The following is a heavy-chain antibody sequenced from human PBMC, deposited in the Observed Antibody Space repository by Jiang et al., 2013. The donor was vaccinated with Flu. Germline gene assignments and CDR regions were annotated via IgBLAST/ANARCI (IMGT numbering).Heavy chain of an antibody. CDR1: GFTFSSYE. D-gene: IGHD1-26*01. CDR3: ARAPIVGATTFDY. V-gene: IGHV3-48*03. CDR2: ISSSGSTI. J-gene: IGHJ4*02. Sequence: LSCAASGFTFSSYEMNWVRQAPGKGLEWVSYISSSGSTIYYADSVKGRFTISRDNAKNSLYLQMNSLRAEDTAVYYCARAPIVGATTFDYWGQGTLVTVSS.